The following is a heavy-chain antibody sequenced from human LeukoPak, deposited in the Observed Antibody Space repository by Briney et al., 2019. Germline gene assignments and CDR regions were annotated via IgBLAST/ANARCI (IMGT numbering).Heavy chain of an antibody. D-gene: IGHD3-22*01. Sequence: GGPLRLSCAASRFTFSSYGMHWVRQAPGKGLEWVAFIRYVVSNKYYADSVKGRFTISRDNSKNTLYLQMNSLRAEDTAVYYCAKDTQSYYYDSSGYYWGDFDYWGQGTLVTVSS. CDR2: IRYVVSNK. V-gene: IGHV3-30*02. CDR3: AKDTQSYYYDSSGYYWGDFDY. J-gene: IGHJ4*02. CDR1: RFTFSSYG.